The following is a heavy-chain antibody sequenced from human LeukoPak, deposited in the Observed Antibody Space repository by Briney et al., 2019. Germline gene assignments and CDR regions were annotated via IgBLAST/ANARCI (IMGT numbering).Heavy chain of an antibody. D-gene: IGHD2-15*01. V-gene: IGHV3-64*01. CDR2: ISSNGGSI. CDR1: GFTFSDYA. J-gene: IGHJ4*02. CDR3: AKHGLPLVVISAPLDY. Sequence: GGSLRLSCAASGFTFSDYAMHWVRQAPGKELEYVSAISSNGGSIHYANSVKGRFTISRDNSKNTVYLQMNSLRAEDTAVYYCAKHGLPLVVISAPLDYWGQGTLVTVAS.